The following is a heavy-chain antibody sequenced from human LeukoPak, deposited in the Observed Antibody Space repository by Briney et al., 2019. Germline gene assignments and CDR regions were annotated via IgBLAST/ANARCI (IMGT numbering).Heavy chain of an antibody. CDR2: TSESGGST. Sequence: GGSLRLSCEASGFTFSSYAMGWVRQAPGKGLEWVSVTSESGGSTHYADSVKGRFTISRDNSKNTLYLQMNSLRAEDTAVYYCARAPGGYSYGYYYYMDVWGKGTTVTISS. CDR3: ARAPGGYSYGYYYYMDV. V-gene: IGHV3-23*01. D-gene: IGHD5-18*01. CDR1: GFTFSSYA. J-gene: IGHJ6*03.